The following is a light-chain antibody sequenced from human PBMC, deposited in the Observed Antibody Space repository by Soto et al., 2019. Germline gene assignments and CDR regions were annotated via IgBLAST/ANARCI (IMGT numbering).Light chain of an antibody. CDR2: DVS. CDR3: SSYSTNSPVL. V-gene: IGLV2-14*03. Sequence: QSVLTQPASVSGSPGQSITISCTGTSSDVGGYNYVSWYQHHPGKAPKLIIYDVSNRPSGVSNRFSASKSDNTASLTISGFQAEDEADYYCSSYSTNSPVLLGGGTQLTVL. J-gene: IGLJ2*01. CDR1: SSDVGGYNY.